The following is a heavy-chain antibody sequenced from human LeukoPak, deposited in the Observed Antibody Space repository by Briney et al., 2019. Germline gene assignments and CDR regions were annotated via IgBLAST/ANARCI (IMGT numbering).Heavy chain of an antibody. CDR1: GGTFSSYA. J-gene: IGHJ4*02. V-gene: IGHV1-69*05. CDR2: IIPTFGTA. D-gene: IGHD3-10*01. Sequence: ASVKVSXKASGGTFSSYAISWVRQAPGQGLEWMGRIIPTFGTANYARKFQGRVTITTDESTSTAYMELSSLRSEDTAVYYCARDPSPYGSGSYHFDYWGQGTLVTVSS. CDR3: ARDPSPYGSGSYHFDY.